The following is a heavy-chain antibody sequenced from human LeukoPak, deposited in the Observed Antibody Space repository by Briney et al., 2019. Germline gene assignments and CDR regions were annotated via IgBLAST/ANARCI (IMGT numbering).Heavy chain of an antibody. CDR1: GYTFTSYG. D-gene: IGHD3-10*01. J-gene: IGHJ5*02. CDR2: INPNSDVT. V-gene: IGHV1-2*02. CDR3: ARRYGSGSQYNWFDP. Sequence: GASVKVSCKASGYTFTSYGISWVRQAPGQGLQWMGWINPNSDVTNYAQKFQGRVTMTRDTSISTAYMELRSLRSDDTAIYYCARRYGSGSQYNWFDPWGQGTLVTVSS.